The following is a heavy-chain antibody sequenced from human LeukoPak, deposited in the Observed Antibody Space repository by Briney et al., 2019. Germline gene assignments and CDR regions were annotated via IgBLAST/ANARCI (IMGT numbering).Heavy chain of an antibody. D-gene: IGHD5-18*01. V-gene: IGHV3-23*01. Sequence: GGTLRLSCAASGFTFSGFAMSWIRQAPGKGLEWVSSISRSGESTFYADSVRGRFTISRDNSKNTVSPQMESLRAEDTAVYYCARGRFTYGPFDYWGQGTLVTVSS. CDR3: ARGRFTYGPFDY. CDR1: GFTFSGFA. J-gene: IGHJ4*02. CDR2: ISRSGEST.